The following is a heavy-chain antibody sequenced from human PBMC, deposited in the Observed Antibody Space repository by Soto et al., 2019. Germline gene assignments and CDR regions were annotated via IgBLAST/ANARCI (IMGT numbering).Heavy chain of an antibody. CDR2: VHYTGNT. CDR1: GDSMHPYY. CDR3: ARTITGYAFDF. D-gene: IGHD5-12*01. Sequence: QVQLQESGPGLVKPSETLSHSCTVSGDSMHPYYWTWIRQTPGKGLEYIGYVHYTGNTKYNPSLGGRVTISLDTSKSQISLKVGAVTAADTAVYYCARTITGYAFDFWGQGTLVAVSS. J-gene: IGHJ4*02. V-gene: IGHV4-59*12.